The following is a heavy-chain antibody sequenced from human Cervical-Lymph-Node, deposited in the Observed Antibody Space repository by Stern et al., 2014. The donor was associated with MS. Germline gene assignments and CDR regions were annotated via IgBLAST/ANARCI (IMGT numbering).Heavy chain of an antibody. CDR1: GFSLRTYG. J-gene: IGHJ6*02. D-gene: IGHD6-19*01. CDR3: ARDRSSGHHHYGLGV. CDR2: VSYDGSN. Sequence: QVQLVESGGGVVQPGTSLRLSCAASGFSLRTYGIHWVRQAPGKGLEWISRVSYDGSNYADSVKGRFTISRDTSKDTVYLQMNSLRTDDTAVYFCARDRSSGHHHYGLGVWGQGTAVTVSS. V-gene: IGHV3-30*03.